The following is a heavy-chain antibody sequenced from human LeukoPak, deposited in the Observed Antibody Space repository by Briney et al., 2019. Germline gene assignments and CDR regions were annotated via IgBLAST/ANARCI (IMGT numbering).Heavy chain of an antibody. CDR1: GFTFGSYA. V-gene: IGHV3-30-3*01. D-gene: IGHD3-9*01. CDR3: ARLYYDILTGSDGYGMDV. CDR2: ISYDGSNK. J-gene: IGHJ6*02. Sequence: PGRSLRLSCAASGFTFGSYAMHWVRQAPGKGLEWVAVISYDGSNKYYADSVKGRFTISRDNSKNTLYLQMNSLRAEDTAVYYCARLYYDILTGSDGYGMDVWGQGTTVTVSS.